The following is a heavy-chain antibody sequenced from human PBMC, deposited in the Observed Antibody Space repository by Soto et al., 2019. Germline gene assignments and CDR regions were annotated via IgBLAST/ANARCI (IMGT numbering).Heavy chain of an antibody. D-gene: IGHD4-17*01. CDR2: INSRSSTI. J-gene: IGHJ4*02. CDR3: ASSLPVTTIY. V-gene: IGHV3-48*02. CDR1: GFTFSNYG. Sequence: EVQLVESGGGLVQPGGSLRLSCVASGFTFSNYGMNWVRQAPGKGLEWVSYINSRSSTIYYADSLKGRFTISRDNDKNSLYLQMNSLRDEDTAVYYCASSLPVTTIYWGQGTLVTVSS.